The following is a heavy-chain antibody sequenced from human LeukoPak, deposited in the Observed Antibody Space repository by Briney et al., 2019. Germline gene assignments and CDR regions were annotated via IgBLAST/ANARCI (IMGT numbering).Heavy chain of an antibody. CDR2: IIPIFGTA. CDR1: GGTFSSYA. CDR3: AREGPLVEMAHTRAFDI. J-gene: IGHJ3*02. V-gene: IGHV1-69*13. D-gene: IGHD5-24*01. Sequence: ASVKVSCKASGGTFSSYAISWVRQAPGQGLEWMGGIIPIFGTANYAQKFQGRVTITADESTSTAYMELSSLRSGDTAVYYCAREGPLVEMAHTRAFDIWGQGTMVTVPS.